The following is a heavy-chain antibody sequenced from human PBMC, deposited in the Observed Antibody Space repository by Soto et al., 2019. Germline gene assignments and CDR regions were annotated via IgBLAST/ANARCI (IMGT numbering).Heavy chain of an antibody. J-gene: IGHJ6*02. CDR2: IYPGDSDT. Sequence: PGESLKISCKGSGYSFTSYWIGWVRQMPGKGLEWMGIIYPGDSDTRYSPSFQGQVTISADKSISTAYLQWSSLKASDTAMYYCARLASGYSYDSYYYYYGMGVWGQGTTVTVSS. V-gene: IGHV5-51*01. CDR3: ARLASGYSYDSYYYYYGMGV. CDR1: GYSFTSYW. D-gene: IGHD5-18*01.